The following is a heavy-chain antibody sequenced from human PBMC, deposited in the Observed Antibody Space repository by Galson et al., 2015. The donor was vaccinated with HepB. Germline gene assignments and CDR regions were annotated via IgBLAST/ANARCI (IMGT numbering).Heavy chain of an antibody. Sequence: SVKVSCKASGYTFTSYDINWVRQATGQGLEWMGWMNPNSGNTGYAQKFQGRVTMTRNTSISTAYMELSSLRPEDTAVYYCARGYDSSGYYYGYYYYYMDVWGKGTTVTVSS. CDR3: ARGYDSSGYYYGYYYYYMDV. CDR2: MNPNSGNT. J-gene: IGHJ6*03. D-gene: IGHD3-22*01. CDR1: GYTFTSYD. V-gene: IGHV1-8*01.